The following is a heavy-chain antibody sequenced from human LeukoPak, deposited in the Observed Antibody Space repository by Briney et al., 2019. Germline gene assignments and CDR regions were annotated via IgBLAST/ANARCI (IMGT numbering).Heavy chain of an antibody. CDR1: GYTFSTYG. J-gene: IGHJ4*02. CDR2: ISAYNGNT. Sequence: ASVKVSCKASGYTFSTYGISWVRQAPGQGLEWMGWISAYNGNTNYAQKFQGRVTMTTDTSTSTAYMELGSLRSDDTAVYYCARGVGGIDYFAYWGQGTLVTVSS. CDR3: ARGVGGIDYFAY. V-gene: IGHV1-18*01. D-gene: IGHD4-23*01.